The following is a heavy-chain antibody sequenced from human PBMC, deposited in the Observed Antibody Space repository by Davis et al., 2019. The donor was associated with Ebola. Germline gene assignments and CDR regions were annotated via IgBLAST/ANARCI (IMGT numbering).Heavy chain of an antibody. J-gene: IGHJ5*02. V-gene: IGHV1-18*01. Sequence: AASVKVSCKASGYTFTSYGISWVRQAPGQGLEWMVWISAYNGNTNYAQKLQGRVTMTTDTSTTTAYMELRSLRSDDTAVYYCARSGIAAAGIWWWFDPWGQGTLVTVSS. CDR2: ISAYNGNT. CDR1: GYTFTSYG. CDR3: ARSGIAAAGIWWWFDP. D-gene: IGHD6-13*01.